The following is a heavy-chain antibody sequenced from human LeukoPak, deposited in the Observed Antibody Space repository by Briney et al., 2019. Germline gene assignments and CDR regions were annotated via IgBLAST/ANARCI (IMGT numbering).Heavy chain of an antibody. J-gene: IGHJ5*02. CDR1: GGSINTYY. Sequence: SETLSLTCTVSGGSINTYYWGWIRQPPGKGLEWIGSIYHSGSTYYNPSLKSRVTISVDTSKNQFSLKLSSVTAADTAVYYCARIFTAYSSSWYPNWFDPWGQGTLVTVSS. CDR2: IYHSGST. V-gene: IGHV4-38-2*02. D-gene: IGHD6-13*01. CDR3: ARIFTAYSSSWYPNWFDP.